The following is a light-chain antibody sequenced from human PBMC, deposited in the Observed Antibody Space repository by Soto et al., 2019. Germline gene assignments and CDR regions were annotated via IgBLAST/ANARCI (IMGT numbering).Light chain of an antibody. Sequence: EIVLTQSPGALSLNQGETATLSCRASQSLTSSYLAWYQQRPGQAPSLLIYGVSSRATGIPDRFSGSGSGTDFTLTITRLEPEDFAVYYCQHYGYSLWTFGQGTMVDI. CDR1: QSLTSSY. CDR3: QHYGYSLWT. CDR2: GVS. V-gene: IGKV3-20*01. J-gene: IGKJ1*01.